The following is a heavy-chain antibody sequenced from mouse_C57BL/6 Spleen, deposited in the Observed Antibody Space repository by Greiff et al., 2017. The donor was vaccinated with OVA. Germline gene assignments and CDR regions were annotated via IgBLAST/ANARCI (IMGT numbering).Heavy chain of an antibody. CDR2: ISYDGSN. V-gene: IGHV3-6*01. CDR3: AREAYYYGKGWYFDV. CDR1: GYSITSGYY. D-gene: IGHD1-1*01. Sequence: VQLKQSGPGLVKPSQSLSLTCSVTGYSITSGYYWNWIRQFPGNKLEWMGYISYDGSNNYNPSLKNRISITRDTSKNPFFLKLNSVTTEYTATYDYAREAYYYGKGWYFDVWGTGTTVTGSS. J-gene: IGHJ1*03.